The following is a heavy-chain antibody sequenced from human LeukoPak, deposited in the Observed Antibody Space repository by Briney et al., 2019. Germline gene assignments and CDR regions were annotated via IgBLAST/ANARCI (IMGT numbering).Heavy chain of an antibody. Sequence: GGSLRLSCAASGFTFSSHWMSWVRQAPGKGLEWVANIKQDGSEKYYVDSVKGRFTISRDNAKNPLYLQMNSLRAEDTAVYYCARDPKYSSSWYGDWYFDYWGQGTLVTVSS. J-gene: IGHJ4*02. CDR1: GFTFSSHW. CDR2: IKQDGSEK. D-gene: IGHD6-13*01. V-gene: IGHV3-7*01. CDR3: ARDPKYSSSWYGDWYFDY.